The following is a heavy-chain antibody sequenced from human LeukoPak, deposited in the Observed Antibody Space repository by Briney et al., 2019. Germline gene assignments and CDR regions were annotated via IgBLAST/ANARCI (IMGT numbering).Heavy chain of an antibody. D-gene: IGHD1-26*01. V-gene: IGHV1-8*01. CDR1: GYTFTSYD. CDR2: MNPNRGNT. J-gene: IGHJ4*02. CDR3: ARRLVGATSPYYFDS. Sequence: ASVKVSCKASGYTFTSYDINWVRQATGQGLEWMGWMNPNRGNTGYAQNFQGRVTMTRNTSIRTVYMELSSLRSEDTAVYYCARRLVGATSPYYFDSWGQGTLVTVSS.